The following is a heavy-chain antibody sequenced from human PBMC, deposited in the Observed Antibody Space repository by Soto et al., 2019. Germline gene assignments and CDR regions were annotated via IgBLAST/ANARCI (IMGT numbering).Heavy chain of an antibody. V-gene: IGHV3-7*01. D-gene: IGHD4-17*01. CDR3: MTSVTTHLY. J-gene: IGHJ4*02. Sequence: EVQLVESGGGLVQPGGSLRLSCAASGFTLSSYWMNWVRLAPGKGLEWVANIKQDGSHTNYVDSVKGRFTISRDNPKNSLYLQISSLTAEHAAVYYCMTSVTTHLYWGQGTLVTVSS. CDR2: IKQDGSHT. CDR1: GFTLSSYW.